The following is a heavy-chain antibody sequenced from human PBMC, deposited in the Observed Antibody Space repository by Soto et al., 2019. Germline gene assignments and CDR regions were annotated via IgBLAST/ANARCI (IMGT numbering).Heavy chain of an antibody. V-gene: IGHV4-59*01. Sequence: QVQLQESGPGLVKPSETLSLTCTVSGGSISSYYWSWIRQPPGKGLEWIGYIYYSGSTNYNPSLKSRVTISVDTSKNQFSLKLSSVTAADTVVYYCAREGDHYYGSGSSPYNWFDPWGQGTLVTVSS. CDR2: IYYSGST. D-gene: IGHD3-10*01. J-gene: IGHJ5*02. CDR3: AREGDHYYGSGSSPYNWFDP. CDR1: GGSISSYY.